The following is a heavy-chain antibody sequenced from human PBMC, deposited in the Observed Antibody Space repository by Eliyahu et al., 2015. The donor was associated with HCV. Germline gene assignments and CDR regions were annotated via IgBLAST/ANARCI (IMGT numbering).Heavy chain of an antibody. CDR3: ASGGGGIAVTGTGGWFDP. D-gene: IGHD6-19*01. CDR1: GGSITTYY. Sequence: QVQLQESGPGLVKPSETLSLTCTXPGGSITTYYWSWIRQPPGKGLEWIWYIHYSGGTNYNPPLKSRVTISVDTSKNQFSLNLTSVTAADTAMYYCASGGGGIAVTGTGGWFDPWGQGTLVTVSS. V-gene: IGHV4-59*01. CDR2: IHYSGGT. J-gene: IGHJ5*02.